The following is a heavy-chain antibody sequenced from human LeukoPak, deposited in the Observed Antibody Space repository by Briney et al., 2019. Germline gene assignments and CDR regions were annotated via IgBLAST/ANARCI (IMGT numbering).Heavy chain of an antibody. D-gene: IGHD3-10*01. CDR2: IFYTGIA. CDR1: GGSVRSSLYY. Sequence: SETLSLTCTVSGGSVRSSLYYWVWIRQPPGKGLEWIGCIFYTGIAKYNPSLNSRVTISVDTSKNHFSLRLSSVTAADTAFYYCARGGEYYGSGRIDPWGQGTLVTVSS. J-gene: IGHJ5*02. V-gene: IGHV4-61*03. CDR3: ARGGEYYGSGRIDP.